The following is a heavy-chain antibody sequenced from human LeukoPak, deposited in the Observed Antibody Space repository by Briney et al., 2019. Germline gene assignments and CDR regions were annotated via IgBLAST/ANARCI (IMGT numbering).Heavy chain of an antibody. CDR1: GGSISSGDYY. Sequence: PSETLSLTCTVSGGSISSGDYYWSWIRQPPGKGLEWIGYIYYSGSTYYNPSLKSRVTISADTLKNQFSLKLSSVTAADTAVYYCARESIFGVVRYMDVWGKGTTVTVSS. CDR2: IYYSGST. CDR3: ARESIFGVVRYMDV. D-gene: IGHD3-3*01. J-gene: IGHJ6*03. V-gene: IGHV4-30-4*08.